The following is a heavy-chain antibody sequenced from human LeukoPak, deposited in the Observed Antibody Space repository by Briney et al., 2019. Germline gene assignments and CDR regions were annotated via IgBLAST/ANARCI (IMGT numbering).Heavy chain of an antibody. J-gene: IGHJ4*02. Sequence: ASVKVSCKASGYTFTSYDINWVRQATGQGLEWMRWMNPNSGNTGYAQKFQGRVTMTRNTSISTAYMELSSLRSEDTAVYYCAKVGGNLYYFDYWGQGTLVTVSS. CDR1: GYTFTSYD. CDR3: AKVGGNLYYFDY. CDR2: MNPNSGNT. D-gene: IGHD4-23*01. V-gene: IGHV1-8*01.